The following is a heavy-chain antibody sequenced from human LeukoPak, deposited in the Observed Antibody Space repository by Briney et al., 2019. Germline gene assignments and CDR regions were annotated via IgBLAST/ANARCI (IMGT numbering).Heavy chain of an antibody. J-gene: IGHJ5*02. D-gene: IGHD2-2*01. Sequence: GGSLRLSCAASGFTFSSYAMSWVRQAPGKGLEWVSAISGSGGSTYYADSVKGRFTISRDNSKNTLYLQMNSLRAEDTAVYYCAKAGYCGSTSCYGYPNWFDPWGQGTLVTVSS. CDR1: GFTFSSYA. V-gene: IGHV3-23*01. CDR2: ISGSGGST. CDR3: AKAGYCGSTSCYGYPNWFDP.